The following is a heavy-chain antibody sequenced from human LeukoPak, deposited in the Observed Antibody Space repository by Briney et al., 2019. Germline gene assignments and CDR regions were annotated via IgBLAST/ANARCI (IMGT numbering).Heavy chain of an antibody. V-gene: IGHV4-34*01. D-gene: IGHD2-2*01. CDR3: ARGEGCSTTSCYFDY. Sequence: SETLSLTCTVSGYSLSSGYYWNWIRQPPGKGLEWIGEINHSGSTNYNPSLKSRVTISVDTSKNQFSLKLSSVTAADTAVYYCARGEGCSTTSCYFDYWGKGTTVTVSS. CDR2: INHSGST. CDR1: GYSLSSGYY. J-gene: IGHJ4*03.